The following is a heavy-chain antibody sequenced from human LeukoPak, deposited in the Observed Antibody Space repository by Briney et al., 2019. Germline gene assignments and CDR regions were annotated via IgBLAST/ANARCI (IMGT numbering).Heavy chain of an antibody. D-gene: IGHD3-9*01. CDR2: ISSSSSYI. CDR3: ANALRYFDWLFDY. CDR1: GFTFSSYS. J-gene: IGHJ4*02. Sequence: GGSLRLSCAASGFTFSSYSMNWVRQAPGKGLEWVSSISSSSSYIYYADSVKGRFTISRDNAKNSLYLQMNSLRAEDTAVYYCANALRYFDWLFDYWGQGTLVTVSS. V-gene: IGHV3-21*01.